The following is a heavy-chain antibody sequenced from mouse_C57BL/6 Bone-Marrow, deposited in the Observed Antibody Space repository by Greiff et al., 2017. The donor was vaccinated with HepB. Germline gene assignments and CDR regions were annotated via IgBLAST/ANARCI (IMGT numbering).Heavy chain of an antibody. CDR2: IYPGNSDT. CDR3: TRRGSSGYVGFDY. V-gene: IGHV1-5*01. Sequence: EVQGVESGTVLARPGASVKMSCKTSGYTFTSYWMHWVKQRPGQGLEWIGAIYPGNSDTSYNQKFKGKAKLTAVTSASTAYMELSSLTNEDSAVYYCTRRGSSGYVGFDYWGQGTTLTVSS. J-gene: IGHJ2*01. D-gene: IGHD3-2*02. CDR1: GYTFTSYW.